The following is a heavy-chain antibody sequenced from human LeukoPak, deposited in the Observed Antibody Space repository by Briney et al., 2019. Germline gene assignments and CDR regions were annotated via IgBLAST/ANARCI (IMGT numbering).Heavy chain of an antibody. V-gene: IGHV4-34*01. J-gene: IGHJ4*02. CDR2: INHSGST. CDR1: GGSFSGCY. Sequence: SETLSLTCAVYGGSFSGCYWSWIRQPPGKGLEWIGEINHSGSTNYNPSLKSRVTISVDTSKNQFSLKLSSVTAADTAVYYCASGFHFDYWGQGTLVTVSS. CDR3: ASGFHFDY.